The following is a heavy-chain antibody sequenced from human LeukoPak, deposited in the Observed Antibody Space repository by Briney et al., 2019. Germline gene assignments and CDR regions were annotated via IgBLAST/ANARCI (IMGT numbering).Heavy chain of an antibody. CDR1: GFTFSSYA. V-gene: IGHV3-23*01. Sequence: PGGSLRLSCAASGFTFSSYAMSWVRQAPGKGLEWVSAISGSGGSTYCADSVRGRFTISRDNSKNTLYLQMNSLRAEDTAVYYCAKSVGGYFPLDWFGPWGQGTLVTVSS. CDR2: ISGSGGST. J-gene: IGHJ5*02. D-gene: IGHD3-10*01. CDR3: AKSVGGYFPLDWFGP.